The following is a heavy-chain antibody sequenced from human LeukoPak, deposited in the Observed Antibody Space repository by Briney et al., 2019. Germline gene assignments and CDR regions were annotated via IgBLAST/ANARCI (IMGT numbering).Heavy chain of an antibody. V-gene: IGHV4-59*01. CDR3: ARDTDSSFYGMDV. Sequence: SETLSLTCTVSGGSISSYYWSWIRQPPGKGLEWIGYIYYSGSTNYNPSLKSRVTISVDTSKNQFSLKLSSVTAADTAVYYCARDTDSSFYGMDVWGQGTLVTVSS. CDR2: IYYSGST. D-gene: IGHD6-13*01. J-gene: IGHJ6*02. CDR1: GGSISSYY.